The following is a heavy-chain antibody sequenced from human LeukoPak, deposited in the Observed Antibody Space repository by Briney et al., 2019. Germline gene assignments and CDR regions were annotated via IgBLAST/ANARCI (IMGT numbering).Heavy chain of an antibody. CDR2: INPNSGGT. CDR3: AREDELRYFDWLSTFDP. Sequence: ASVTVSCKASGYAFTGYYMHWVRQAPGQGLEWMGWINPNSGGTNYAQKFQGRVTMTRDTSISTAYMELSRLRSDDTAVYYCAREDELRYFDWLSTFDPWGQGTLVTVSS. CDR1: GYAFTGYY. D-gene: IGHD3-9*01. V-gene: IGHV1-2*02. J-gene: IGHJ5*02.